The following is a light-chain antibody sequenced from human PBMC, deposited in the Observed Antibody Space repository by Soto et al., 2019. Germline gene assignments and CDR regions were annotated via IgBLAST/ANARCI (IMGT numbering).Light chain of an antibody. V-gene: IGKV3-15*01. CDR2: DAS. Sequence: EILMTQSPATLSVSPGERATLSCRASQSVSSSLAWYQQKPGQAPRLLMYDASTRATGIPARFSGSGSGTEFTLTISSLQSEVFAVYYCQQYNQWPPYTFGQGTKLEIK. CDR3: QQYNQWPPYT. J-gene: IGKJ2*01. CDR1: QSVSSS.